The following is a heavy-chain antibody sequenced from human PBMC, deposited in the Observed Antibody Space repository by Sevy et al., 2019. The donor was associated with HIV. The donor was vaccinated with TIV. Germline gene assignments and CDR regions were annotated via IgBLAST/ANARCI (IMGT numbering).Heavy chain of an antibody. CDR2: VNTDGTFT. Sequence: LSLTCAASGFTFNTYWMHWVRQAPGRGLIWVSRVNTDGTFTTYADSVKGRFTISRDIAKNTVYLQMNSLRVEDTAVYHCARGTRDWAGIDYWGQGTLVTVSS. CDR3: ARGTRDWAGIDY. D-gene: IGHD2-8*01. V-gene: IGHV3-74*01. CDR1: GFTFNTYW. J-gene: IGHJ4*02.